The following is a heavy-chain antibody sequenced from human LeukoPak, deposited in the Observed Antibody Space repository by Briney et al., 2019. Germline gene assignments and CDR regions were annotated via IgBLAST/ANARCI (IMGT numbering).Heavy chain of an antibody. V-gene: IGHV3-21*01. D-gene: IGHD3-22*01. CDR1: GFTFSSYS. CDR2: ISSSSSYI. Sequence: GGSLRLSCAASGFTFSSYSMTWVRQAPGKGLEWVSSISSSSSYIYYADSVKGRFTISRDNAKNSLYLQMNSLRAEDTAVYYCAALDSSGYYFPGAFDIWGRGTMVTVSS. J-gene: IGHJ3*02. CDR3: AALDSSGYYFPGAFDI.